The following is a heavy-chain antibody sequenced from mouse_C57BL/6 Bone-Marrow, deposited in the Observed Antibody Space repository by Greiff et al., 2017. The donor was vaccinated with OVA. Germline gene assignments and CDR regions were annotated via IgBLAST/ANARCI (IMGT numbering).Heavy chain of an antibody. CDR1: GFSLTSYG. Sequence: VKLQESGPGLVQPSPSLSITCTVSGFSLTSYGVHWVRQSPGKGLEWLGVIGSGGNTDYNAAVISRLSISKDNSKCKVFFKMNSLQADDTAIYYCARGGCFHYYAMDYWVQGTSVTVSS. CDR2: IGSGGNT. CDR3: ARGGCFHYYAMDY. V-gene: IGHV2-2*01. D-gene: IGHD3-3*01. J-gene: IGHJ4*01.